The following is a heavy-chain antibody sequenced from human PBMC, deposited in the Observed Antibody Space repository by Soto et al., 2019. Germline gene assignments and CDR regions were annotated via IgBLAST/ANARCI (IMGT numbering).Heavy chain of an antibody. D-gene: IGHD1-26*01. CDR2: ISAGGDGT. V-gene: IGHV3-23*01. Sequence: HPGGSLRLSCAASGFSFSSYAMGWVRQAPGKGLDWVSSISAGGDGTYYADSVKGRFTISRDNSKNTVYLQMTSLRADDTAVYYCADGGRYPYYWGPGTLVTVLL. CDR3: ADGGRYPYY. J-gene: IGHJ4*02. CDR1: GFSFSSYA.